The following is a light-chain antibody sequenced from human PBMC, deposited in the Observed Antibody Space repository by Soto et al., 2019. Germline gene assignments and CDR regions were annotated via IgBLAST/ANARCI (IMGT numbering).Light chain of an antibody. V-gene: IGLV2-8*01. Sequence: QSVLTQPPSASGSPGQSVTISCTGTSSDVGGYNYVSWYQQHPGKAPKLMIYEVTKRPSGVPDRFSGSKSGNTASLTVSGLQPEDEADYYCTSYAGSNSFCVFGTGTKLTVL. CDR2: EVT. CDR1: SSDVGGYNY. J-gene: IGLJ1*01. CDR3: TSYAGSNSFCV.